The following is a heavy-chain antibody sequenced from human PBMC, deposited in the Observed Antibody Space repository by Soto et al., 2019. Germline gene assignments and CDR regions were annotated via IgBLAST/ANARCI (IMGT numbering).Heavy chain of an antibody. D-gene: IGHD3-10*01. CDR3: ARWFYYGSGSYYEYYYYGMDV. Sequence: LSLTCAVYGGSFSGYYWSWIRQPPGKGLEWIGEINHSGSTNYNPSLKSRVTISVDTSKNQFSLKLSSVTAADTAVYYCARWFYYGSGSYYEYYYYGMDVWGQGTTVTVSS. J-gene: IGHJ6*02. CDR1: GGSFSGYY. V-gene: IGHV4-34*01. CDR2: INHSGST.